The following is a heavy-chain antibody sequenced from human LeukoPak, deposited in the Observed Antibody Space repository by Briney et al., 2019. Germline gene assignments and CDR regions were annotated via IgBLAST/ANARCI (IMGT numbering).Heavy chain of an antibody. V-gene: IGHV3-30*03. Sequence: GGSLRLSCAASGFTFSSYGMHWVRQAPGKGLEWVAVISYDGSNKYYAGSVKGRFTISRDNSKNTLYLQMNSLRAEDTAVYYCARVGSGYSYGYAAYWGQGTLVTVSS. CDR3: ARVGSGYSYGYAAY. J-gene: IGHJ4*02. D-gene: IGHD5-18*01. CDR1: GFTFSSYG. CDR2: ISYDGSNK.